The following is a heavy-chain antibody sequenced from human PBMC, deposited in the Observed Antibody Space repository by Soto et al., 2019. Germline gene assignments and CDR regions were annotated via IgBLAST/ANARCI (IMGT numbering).Heavy chain of an antibody. CDR1: GYTFTSYA. J-gene: IGHJ5*02. CDR3: ARHRKAVPVDP. D-gene: IGHD6-19*01. V-gene: IGHV1-3*01. CDR2: INAGNGNT. Sequence: ASVKVSCKASGYTFTSYAFHWVRQAPGQRLEWMGWINAGNGNTKYSQKFQGRVTITRDTSASTAYMELSSLRSEDTAVYYCARHRKAVPVDPWGQGTLVTVSS.